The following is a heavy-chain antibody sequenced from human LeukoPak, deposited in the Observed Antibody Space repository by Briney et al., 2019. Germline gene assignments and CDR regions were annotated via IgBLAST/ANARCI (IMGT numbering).Heavy chain of an antibody. CDR3: ARLGIVVVPAAMEFYYYYYMDV. V-gene: IGHV5-51*01. D-gene: IGHD2-2*01. CDR1: GYSFPSYW. Sequence: ESLKISCQGSGYSFPSYWIGLVRQTPGKGLGGMGIFYSGYSDTRYSPSFQGQVTISAAKSISTAYLQWSSLKASDTAMYYCARLGIVVVPAAMEFYYYYYMDVWGKGTTVTVSS. J-gene: IGHJ6*03. CDR2: FYSGYSDT.